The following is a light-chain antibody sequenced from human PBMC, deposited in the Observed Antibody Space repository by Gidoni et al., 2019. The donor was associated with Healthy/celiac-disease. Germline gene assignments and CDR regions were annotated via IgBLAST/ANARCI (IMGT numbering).Light chain of an antibody. CDR1: QSVSSSY. J-gene: IGKJ2*01. V-gene: IGKV3-20*01. CDR3: QQYGSSYT. Sequence: TLSLSPGEKANLSCRASQSVSSSYLAWYQQKPGQAPRLLIYGASSRATGIPDRFSGSGSGTDFTLTISRLEPEDVAVYYCQQYGSSYTFGQGTKLEIK. CDR2: GAS.